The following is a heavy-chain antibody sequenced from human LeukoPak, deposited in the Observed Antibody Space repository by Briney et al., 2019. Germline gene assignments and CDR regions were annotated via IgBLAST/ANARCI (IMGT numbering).Heavy chain of an antibody. Sequence: GGSLRLSCAASGFTFSSYGMHWVRQAPGKGLEWVALILCDGSNKYYADSVKGRFTISRDNSHNTLYLQMNSLRAEDTALYYCARDRGYTYAHPLDYWGQGTLVTVSS. CDR3: ARDRGYTYAHPLDY. CDR2: ILCDGSNK. V-gene: IGHV3-33*08. CDR1: GFTFSSYG. D-gene: IGHD5-18*01. J-gene: IGHJ4*02.